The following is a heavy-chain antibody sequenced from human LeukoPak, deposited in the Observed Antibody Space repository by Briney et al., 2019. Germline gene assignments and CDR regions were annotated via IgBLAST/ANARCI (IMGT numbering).Heavy chain of an antibody. CDR1: GFTVSSNS. J-gene: IGHJ4*02. CDR3: ARVWQQLLETGGY. V-gene: IGHV3-21*01. CDR2: ISSSSSYI. D-gene: IGHD2-2*01. Sequence: GGSLRLSCSASGFTVSSNSMNWVSPAPGQGLEWVTSISSSSSYIYHAYTVKGRFTNSRDNAMNSLDLQMNSRIAEDTAMYNCARVWQQLLETGGYWGQGNLVTVLS.